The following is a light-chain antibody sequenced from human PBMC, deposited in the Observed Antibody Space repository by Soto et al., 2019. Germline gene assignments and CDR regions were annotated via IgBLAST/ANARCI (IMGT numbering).Light chain of an antibody. V-gene: IGKV1-9*01. Sequence: DIQLTQSPSFLSASVGDRVTITCRASQRISSYLAWYQQKPGKAPKLLIYAASTLQSGVPSRFSGSGSGTEFTLTISSLQPEDFATYYCQQLNTYPRTFGQGTKVDIK. CDR2: AAS. CDR3: QQLNTYPRT. J-gene: IGKJ1*01. CDR1: QRISSY.